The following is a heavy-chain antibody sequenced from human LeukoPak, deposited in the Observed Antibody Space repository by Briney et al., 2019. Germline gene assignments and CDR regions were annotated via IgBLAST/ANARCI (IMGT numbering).Heavy chain of an antibody. J-gene: IGHJ5*02. D-gene: IGHD3-22*01. CDR3: ARSPPYYYDSSGYYYGWFDP. V-gene: IGHV4-30-2*01. CDR2: IYHSGST. Sequence: SEILSLTCAVSGGSLSSGGYSWSWIRQPPGKGLEWIGYIYHSGSTYYNPSLKSRVTISVDRSKNQFSLKLSSVTAADTAVYYCARSPPYYYDSSGYYYGWFDPWGQGTLVTVSS. CDR1: GGSLSSGGYS.